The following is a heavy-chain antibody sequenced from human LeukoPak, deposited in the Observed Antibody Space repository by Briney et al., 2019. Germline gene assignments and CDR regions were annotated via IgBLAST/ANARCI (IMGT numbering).Heavy chain of an antibody. V-gene: IGHV3-30*04. D-gene: IGHD3-10*01. CDR1: GFTFSSYA. CDR2: ISYDGSNK. CDR3: ARVEDYYGSGSYYDY. J-gene: IGHJ4*02. Sequence: PGGSLRLSCAASGFTFSSYAMHWVRQAPGKGLEWVAVISYDGSNKYYADSVKGRFTISRDNSKNTLYLQMNSLRAEDTAVYYCARVEDYYGSGSYYDYWGQGTLVTVSS.